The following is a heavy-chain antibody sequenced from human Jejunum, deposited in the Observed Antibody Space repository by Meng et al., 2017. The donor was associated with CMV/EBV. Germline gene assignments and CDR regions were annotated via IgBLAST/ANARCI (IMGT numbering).Heavy chain of an antibody. CDR2: IIPTIGSA. J-gene: IGHJ6*01. V-gene: IGHV1-69*06. CDR1: YA. D-gene: IGHD1-26*01. Sequence: YAISWVRQAPGQGLEWMGGIIPTIGSANYAQKFQGRVTITADKSTSTAYMELSSLRSEDTAVYYCARGTPAATIGLYFYYYDMDVWGQGTTVTVSS. CDR3: ARGTPAATIGLYFYYYDMDV.